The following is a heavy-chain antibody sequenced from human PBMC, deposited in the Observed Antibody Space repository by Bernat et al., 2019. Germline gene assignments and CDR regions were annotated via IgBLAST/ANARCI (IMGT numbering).Heavy chain of an antibody. CDR1: GGTFSSYA. V-gene: IGHV1-69*06. D-gene: IGHD6-13*01. CDR3: ARGRLGSSSWRSYYYGMDV. CDR2: IIPNFGTA. Sequence: QVQLVQSGAEVKKPGSSVKVSCKASGGTFSSYAISWVRQAPGQGLEWMGGIIPNFGTANYAQKFQGRVTITADKSTSTAYMELSSLRSEDTAVYYCARGRLGSSSWRSYYYGMDVWGQGTTVTVSS. J-gene: IGHJ6*02.